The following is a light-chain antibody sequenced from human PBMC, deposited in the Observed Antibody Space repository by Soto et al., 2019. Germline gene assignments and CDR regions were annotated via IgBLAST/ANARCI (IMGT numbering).Light chain of an antibody. CDR2: EVS. V-gene: IGLV2-14*01. CDR3: SSYTSSSTLI. J-gene: IGLJ2*01. CDR1: SSDVGGYKY. Sequence: QSALTQPASVSGSPGQSITISCTGTSSDVGGYKYVSWYQQHPGKAPKLIIYEVSFRPSGISNRSSGSKSGNTASLTISGLQAEDEADYYCSSYTSSSTLIFGGGTKLTVL.